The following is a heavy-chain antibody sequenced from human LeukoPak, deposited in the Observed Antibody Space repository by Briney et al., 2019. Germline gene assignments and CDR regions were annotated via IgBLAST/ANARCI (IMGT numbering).Heavy chain of an antibody. CDR1: GGSISNYY. V-gene: IGHV4-59*01. D-gene: IGHD6-19*01. J-gene: IGHJ4*02. CDR3: ARSVVAGTFDY. CDR2: IYSSGSI. Sequence: PSETLSFTCTVSGGSISNYYRSWIRQPPGRGLEWIAYIYSSGSINYNPSLKSRVTISIDTSKNQFSVKLSSVTAADTAIYYCARSVVAGTFDYWGQGTLVTVSS.